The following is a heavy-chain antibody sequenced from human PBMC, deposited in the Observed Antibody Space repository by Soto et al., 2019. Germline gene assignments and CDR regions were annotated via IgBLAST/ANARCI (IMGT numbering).Heavy chain of an antibody. V-gene: IGHV1-58*01. J-gene: IGHJ4*02. CDR3: EEAYRGRYFNVLDF. CDR1: GFNFISSA. Sequence: GASVKVSCKASGFNFISSAVQWVRQARGQRPEWIGWIVVGSGNTKYAQKFQERVTITRDMSTSTAYMELRSLSSEDTGLYSCEEAYRGRYFNVLDFWGQGTLVTVSS. D-gene: IGHD6-19*01. CDR2: IVVGSGNT.